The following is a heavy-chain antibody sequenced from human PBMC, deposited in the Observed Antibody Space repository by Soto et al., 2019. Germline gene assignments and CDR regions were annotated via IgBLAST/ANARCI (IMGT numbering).Heavy chain of an antibody. V-gene: IGHV3-21*01. D-gene: IGHD3-10*01. J-gene: IGHJ4*02. Sequence: PGGSLRLSCAATGFTFGSYSMNWVRQAPGKGLEWVSSISSSSAYIYYADSVKGRFTISRDNAKSSLYLQMNSLRVEDTALYYCARALSGSFYWGQGTLVTVSS. CDR3: ARALSGSFY. CDR1: GFTFGSYS. CDR2: ISSSSAYI.